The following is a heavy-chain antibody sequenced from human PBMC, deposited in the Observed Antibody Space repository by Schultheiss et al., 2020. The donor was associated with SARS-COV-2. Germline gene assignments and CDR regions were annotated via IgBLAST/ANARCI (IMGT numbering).Heavy chain of an antibody. CDR3: ARDRSIAAAGPNYYYYMDV. CDR2: IYYSGST. D-gene: IGHD6-13*01. Sequence: SQTLSLTCAVYGGSFSGYYWSWIRQPPGKGLEWIGYIYYSGSTNYNPSLKSRVTISVDTSKNQFSLKLSSVTAADTAVYYCARDRSIAAAGPNYYYYMDVWGKGTTVTVSS. V-gene: IGHV4-34*01. J-gene: IGHJ6*03. CDR1: GGSFSGYY.